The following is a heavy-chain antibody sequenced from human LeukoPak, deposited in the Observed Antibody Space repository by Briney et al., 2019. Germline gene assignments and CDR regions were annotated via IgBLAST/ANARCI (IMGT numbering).Heavy chain of an antibody. J-gene: IGHJ4*02. CDR3: AAGIAAAGNRYFDY. D-gene: IGHD6-13*01. CDR2: IYYSGST. Sequence: PSETLSLTCTVSGGSISSYYWSWIRQPPGKGLEWIGYIYYSGSTNYNPSLKSRVTISVDTSKNQFSLKLSSVTAADTAVYYCAAGIAAAGNRYFDYWGRGTLVTVSS. CDR1: GGSISSYY. V-gene: IGHV4-59*01.